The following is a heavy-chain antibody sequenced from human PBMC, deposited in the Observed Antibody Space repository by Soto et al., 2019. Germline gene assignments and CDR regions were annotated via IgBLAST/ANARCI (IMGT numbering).Heavy chain of an antibody. J-gene: IGHJ6*02. CDR1: GFTFSSYG. CDR2: IWYDGSNK. D-gene: IGHD6-13*01. CDR3: ARDRGGYSSSWYDYYGMDV. V-gene: IGHV3-33*01. Sequence: QVQLVESGGGVVQPGRSLRLSCAASGFTFSSYGMNWVRQAPGKGLEWVAVIWYDGSNKYYADSVKGRFTISRDNSKNTLYLQMNSLRAEDTAVYYCARDRGGYSSSWYDYYGMDVWGQGTTVTVSS.